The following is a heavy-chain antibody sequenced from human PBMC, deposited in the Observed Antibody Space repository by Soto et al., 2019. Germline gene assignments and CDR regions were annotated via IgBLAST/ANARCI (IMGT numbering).Heavy chain of an antibody. D-gene: IGHD1-26*01. Sequence: SLRLSCAASGFTFSSYGMHWVRQAPGKGLEWVAVIWYDGSNKYYADSVKGRFTISRDNSKNTLYLQMNSLRAEDTAVYYCARDFGGPPIVGPTLLSPWGQGTLVTVSS. V-gene: IGHV3-33*01. CDR3: ARDFGGPPIVGPTLLSP. J-gene: IGHJ5*02. CDR1: GFTFSSYG. CDR2: IWYDGSNK.